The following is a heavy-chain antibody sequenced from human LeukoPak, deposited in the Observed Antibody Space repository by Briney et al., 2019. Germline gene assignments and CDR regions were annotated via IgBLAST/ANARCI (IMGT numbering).Heavy chain of an antibody. CDR3: ANGIDISYYHYYGMDV. CDR2: ISGSGRST. CDR1: GFTFSTYT. D-gene: IGHD1-26*01. V-gene: IGHV3-23*01. Sequence: GGSLRLSCAASGFTFSTYTMTWVRQAPGKGLDWVSSISGSGRSTFYAGSVKGRFTISRDNSNKTVYLQMNSLRAEDTAVYYCANGIDISYYHYYGMDVWGQGTTVTVSS. J-gene: IGHJ6*02.